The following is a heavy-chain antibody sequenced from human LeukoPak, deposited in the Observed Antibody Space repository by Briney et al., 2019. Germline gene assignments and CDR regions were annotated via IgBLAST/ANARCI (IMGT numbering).Heavy chain of an antibody. J-gene: IGHJ4*02. CDR2: IRYDGSNK. D-gene: IGHD3-10*01. CDR1: GFTFSSYG. V-gene: IGHV3-30*02. CDR3: AKALAGYRGGIDY. Sequence: GGSLRLSCAASGFTFSSYGMHWVRQAPGKGLEWVAFIRYDGSNKYYADSVKGRFTISRDNSKNTLYLQMNSLRAEDTAVYYCAKALAGYRGGIDYWGQGTLVTVSS.